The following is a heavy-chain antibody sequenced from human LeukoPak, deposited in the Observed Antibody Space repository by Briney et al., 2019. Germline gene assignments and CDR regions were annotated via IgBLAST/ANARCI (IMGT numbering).Heavy chain of an antibody. D-gene: IGHD1-26*01. CDR3: ARAPSGDAFDI. V-gene: IGHV1-46*01. Sequence: GASVKVSCKASGYTFTIYYMHWVRQAPGQGLEWMGIINPSGGSTSYAQKFQGRVTMTRDTSTSTVYMELSSLRSEDTAVYYCARAPSGDAFDIWGQGTMVTVSS. CDR2: INPSGGST. CDR1: GYTFTIYY. J-gene: IGHJ3*02.